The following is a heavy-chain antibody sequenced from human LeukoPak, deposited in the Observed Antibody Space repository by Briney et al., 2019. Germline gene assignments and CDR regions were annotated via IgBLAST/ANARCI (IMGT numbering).Heavy chain of an antibody. J-gene: IGHJ4*02. CDR2: MNPNSGNT. V-gene: IGHV1-8*01. CDR3: ARTKVGATPFDY. D-gene: IGHD1-26*01. Sequence: MGWMNPNSGNTGYAQKFQGRVTMTRNTSISTAYMELSSLRSEDTAVYYCARTKVGATPFDYWGQGTLVTVSS.